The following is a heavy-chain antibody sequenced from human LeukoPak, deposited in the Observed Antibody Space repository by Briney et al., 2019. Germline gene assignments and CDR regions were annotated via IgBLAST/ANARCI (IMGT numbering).Heavy chain of an antibody. CDR1: GYTFTGYY. V-gene: IGHV1-2*02. CDR3: AMDRIPYSSSWPDDGGY. J-gene: IGHJ4*02. D-gene: IGHD6-13*01. Sequence: GASVKVSCKASGYTFTGYYMHWVRQAPGQGLEWMGWISPNSGGTNYAQQFQGRVTMTRDTSISTAYMELSRLRSDDTAVYYCAMDRIPYSSSWPDDGGYWGQGTLVTVSS. CDR2: ISPNSGGT.